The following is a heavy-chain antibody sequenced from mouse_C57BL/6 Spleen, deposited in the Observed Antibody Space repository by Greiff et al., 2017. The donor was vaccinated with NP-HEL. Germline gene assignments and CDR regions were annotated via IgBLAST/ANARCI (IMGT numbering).Heavy chain of an antibody. Sequence: EVKLQESGPGLVKPSQSLSLTCSVTGYSITSGYYWNWIRQFPGNKLEWMGYISYDGSNNYNPSLKNRISITRDTSKNQFFLKLNSVTTEDTATYYCARDQDYDYDGRVYAMDYWGQGTSVTVSS. CDR2: ISYDGSN. CDR3: ARDQDYDYDGRVYAMDY. D-gene: IGHD2-4*01. J-gene: IGHJ4*01. CDR1: GYSITSGYY. V-gene: IGHV3-6*01.